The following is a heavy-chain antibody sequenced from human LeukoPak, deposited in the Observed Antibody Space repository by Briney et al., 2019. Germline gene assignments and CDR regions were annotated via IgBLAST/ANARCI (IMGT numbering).Heavy chain of an antibody. CDR2: IYYSGST. D-gene: IGHD6-19*01. J-gene: IGHJ4*02. V-gene: IGHV4-39*07. Sequence: TSETLSLTCTVSGRSISSSSYYWGWIRQPPGKGLEWIGSIYYSGSTYYNPSLKSRVTISVDTSKNQFSLKLSSVAAADTAVYYCARDRRYSSGWRLHYWGQGTLVTVSS. CDR3: ARDRRYSSGWRLHY. CDR1: GRSISSSSYY.